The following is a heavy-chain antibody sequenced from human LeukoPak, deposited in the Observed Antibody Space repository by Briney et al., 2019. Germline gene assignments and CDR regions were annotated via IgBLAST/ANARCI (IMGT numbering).Heavy chain of an antibody. Sequence: NPSETLSLTCTVSGGSISSSSYYWGWIRQPPGKGLEWIGSIYYSGSTYYNPSLKSRVTISVDTSKNQFSLKLSSVTAADTAVYYCASPGGAAAWYGEYFQHWGQGTLVTVSS. V-gene: IGHV4-39*01. D-gene: IGHD6-13*01. J-gene: IGHJ1*01. CDR2: IYYSGST. CDR3: ASPGGAAAWYGEYFQH. CDR1: GGSISSSSYY.